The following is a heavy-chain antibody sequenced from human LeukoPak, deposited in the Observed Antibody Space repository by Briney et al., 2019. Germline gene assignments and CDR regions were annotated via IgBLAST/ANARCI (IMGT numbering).Heavy chain of an antibody. D-gene: IGHD2-15*01. J-gene: IGHJ4*02. CDR3: ARELGYCSGGSCYPGSH. CDR1: GFTFSGYW. Sequence: GGSLRLSCAASGFTFSGYWMHWVRQAPGKGLVWVSRIDDDGSSTGYADSVKGRFTISRDNAKNTLYLQMNSLRAEDTAVYYCARELGYCSGGSCYPGSHWGQGTLVTVSS. V-gene: IGHV3-74*01. CDR2: IDDDGSST.